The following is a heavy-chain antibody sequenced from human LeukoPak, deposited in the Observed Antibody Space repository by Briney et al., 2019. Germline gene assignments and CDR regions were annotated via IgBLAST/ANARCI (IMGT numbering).Heavy chain of an antibody. Sequence: GGSLRLSCVASGFTFSSNFMSWVRQAPGKGLEWVAYIKKDGSEKYYVDSVKGRFIISRDNAKNSLHLQMNTLRAEDTAVYYCARCYGDGAFDIWGQGTMVIVSS. D-gene: IGHD5-24*01. CDR2: IKKDGSEK. CDR1: GFTFSSNF. V-gene: IGHV3-7*01. CDR3: ARCYGDGAFDI. J-gene: IGHJ3*02.